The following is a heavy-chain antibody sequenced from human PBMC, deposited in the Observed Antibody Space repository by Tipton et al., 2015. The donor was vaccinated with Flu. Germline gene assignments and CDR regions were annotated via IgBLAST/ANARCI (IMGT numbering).Heavy chain of an antibody. V-gene: IGHV4-31*03. Sequence: TLSLTCTVSGDSISSGGYYWTWIRQRPGKGLEWIGYIYYSGLSLYNPSLKSRLTISVDKSKNQFSLRLSSVTAADTAVYYCAKGLDPWGQGTLVTVSS. CDR3: AKGLDP. CDR2: IYYSGLS. CDR1: GDSISSGGYY. J-gene: IGHJ5*02.